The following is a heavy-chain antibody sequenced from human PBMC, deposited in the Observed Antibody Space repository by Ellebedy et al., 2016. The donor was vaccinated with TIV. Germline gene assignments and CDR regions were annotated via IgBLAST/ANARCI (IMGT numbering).Heavy chain of an antibody. CDR1: GYTFTSYG. CDR2: ISTYNGNT. V-gene: IGHV1-18*04. J-gene: IGHJ6*02. CDR3: ARDLAAGKQYYYYYGMDA. D-gene: IGHD6-13*01. Sequence: AASVKVSCKASGYTFTSYGISWVRQAPGQGLEWMGWISTYNGNTKYAQRLQGRVTMTTDTSTSTADMELRSLRSDDTAVYYCARDLAAGKQYYYYYGMDAWGQGTTVTVSS.